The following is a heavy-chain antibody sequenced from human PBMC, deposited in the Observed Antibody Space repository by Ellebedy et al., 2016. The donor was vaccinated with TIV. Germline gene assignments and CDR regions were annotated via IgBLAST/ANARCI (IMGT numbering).Heavy chain of an antibody. CDR1: GFTFSSYS. V-gene: IGHV3-21*01. D-gene: IGHD1-26*01. J-gene: IGHJ4*02. CDR2: ISSSSSYI. Sequence: GGSLRLSXAASGFTFSSYSMNWVRQAPGKGLEWVSSISSSSSYIYYADSVKGRFTISRDNAKNSLYLQMNSLRAEDTAVYYCARGGSYRLENQGNYWGQGTLVTVSS. CDR3: ARGGSYRLENQGNY.